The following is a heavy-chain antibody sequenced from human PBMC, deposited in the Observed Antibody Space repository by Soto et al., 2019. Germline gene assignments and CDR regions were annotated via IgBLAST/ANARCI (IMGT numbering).Heavy chain of an antibody. V-gene: IGHV1-8*02. CDR1: GYTFTGYY. CDR2: MNPNSGNT. Sequence: EASVKVSCKASGYTFTGYYIHWVRQAPGQGLEWMGWMNPNSGNTGYAQKFQGRVTMTRNTSISTAYMELSSLRSEDTAVYYCARGRFLEWPRGFDYWGQGTLVTVSS. CDR3: ARGRFLEWPRGFDY. D-gene: IGHD3-3*01. J-gene: IGHJ4*02.